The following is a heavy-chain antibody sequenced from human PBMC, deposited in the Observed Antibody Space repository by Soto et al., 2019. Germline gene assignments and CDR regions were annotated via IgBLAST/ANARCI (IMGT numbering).Heavy chain of an antibody. Sequence: PVGSLRLSCASSVFNLSHPWMTCVRHSAGKGLQWVGRIKSKTDGGTADYAAPVKGRFTISRDDSKNTVYLQMNSLKTEDTAVYYCTTGIYYDILTGYHDVAYWGQGTLVTVSS. CDR2: IKSKTDGGTA. V-gene: IGHV3-15*01. CDR1: VFNLSHPW. J-gene: IGHJ4*02. CDR3: TTGIYYDILTGYHDVAY. D-gene: IGHD3-9*01.